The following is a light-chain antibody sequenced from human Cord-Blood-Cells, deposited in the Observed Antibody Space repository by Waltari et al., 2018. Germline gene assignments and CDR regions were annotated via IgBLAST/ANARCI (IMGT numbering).Light chain of an antibody. J-gene: IGKJ2*01. V-gene: IGKV4-1*01. CDR1: QSVLYSSNNKNY. Sequence: DIEMTQSPDSLAVSLGERATNNGKSSQSVLYSSNNKNYLAWYQQKPGQPPKLLIYWASTRESGVPDRFSGSGSGTDFTLTISSLQAEDVAVYYCQQYYSTPYTFGQGTKLEIK. CDR3: QQYYSTPYT. CDR2: WAS.